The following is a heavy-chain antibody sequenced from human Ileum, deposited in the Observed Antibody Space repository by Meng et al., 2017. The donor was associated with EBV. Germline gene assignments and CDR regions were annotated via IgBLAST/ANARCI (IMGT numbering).Heavy chain of an antibody. CDR1: GGSLSSYY. Sequence: SGPGLVQPSGPLSPTCTVSGGSLSSYYWSWIRQPPGKGLEWIGYIYYSGSTNYNPSLKSRVTISVDTSKNQFSLNLSSVTAADTAVYYCARGGWSLDYWGQGTLVTVSS. CDR3: ARGGWSLDY. CDR2: IYYSGST. V-gene: IGHV4-59*08. D-gene: IGHD2-15*01. J-gene: IGHJ4*02.